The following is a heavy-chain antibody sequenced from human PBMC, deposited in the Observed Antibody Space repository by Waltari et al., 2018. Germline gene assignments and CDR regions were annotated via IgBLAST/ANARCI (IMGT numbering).Heavy chain of an antibody. J-gene: IGHJ4*02. CDR3: ATSIAARLTNNYFDY. Sequence: QVQLVQSGAEVKKPGSSVKVSCKASGGTFSSYTISWVRQAPGQGLEWMGSIIPSLGIANYAQKFQGRVTITADKSTSTAYMELSSLRSEDTAVYYCATSIAARLTNNYFDYWGQGTLVTVSS. CDR2: IIPSLGIA. CDR1: GGTFSSYT. D-gene: IGHD6-6*01. V-gene: IGHV1-69*02.